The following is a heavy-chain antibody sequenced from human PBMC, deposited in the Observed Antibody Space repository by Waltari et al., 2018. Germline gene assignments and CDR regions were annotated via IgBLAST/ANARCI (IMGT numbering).Heavy chain of an antibody. CDR1: GYTFTDYY. CDR3: ATDLLRFLEWLPPFDI. J-gene: IGHJ3*02. CDR2: VDPEDGET. Sequence: EVQLVQSGAEVKKPGVTVKISRKASGYTFTDYYMHWVQQAPGKGLEWMGRVDPEDGETIYAEKFQGRVTITADTSTDTAYMELSSLRSEDTAVYYCATDLLRFLEWLPPFDIWGQGTMVTVSS. D-gene: IGHD3-3*01. V-gene: IGHV1-69-2*01.